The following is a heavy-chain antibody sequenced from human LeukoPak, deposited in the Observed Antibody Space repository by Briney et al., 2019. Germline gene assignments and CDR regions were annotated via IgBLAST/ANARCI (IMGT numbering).Heavy chain of an antibody. CDR2: INHSGST. D-gene: IGHD3-9*01. J-gene: IGHJ5*02. CDR3: ARARFFENRLDP. CDR1: GFTFSSYA. V-gene: IGHV4-34*01. Sequence: GSLRLSCAASGFTFSSYAMSWVRQAPGKGLEWIGEINHSGSTNYNPSLKSRVTISVDTSKNQFSLKLSSVTAADTAVYYCARARFFENRLDPWGQGTLVTVSS.